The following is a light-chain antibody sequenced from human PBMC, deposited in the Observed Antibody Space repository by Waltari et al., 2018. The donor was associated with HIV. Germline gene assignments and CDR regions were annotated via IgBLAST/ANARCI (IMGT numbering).Light chain of an antibody. CDR3: QVWVNFVYV. V-gene: IGLV3-9*01. Sequence: SYDLTRPRALSLALVQTARVTCVANVLVSRHVHWYQHKPGQAPVLVIFRDTHRPSEIPARFSGSNSGNTATLTITGAQAGDEADYYCQVWVNFVYVVGPGTEVTVL. J-gene: IGLJ1*01. CDR1: VLVSRH. CDR2: RDT.